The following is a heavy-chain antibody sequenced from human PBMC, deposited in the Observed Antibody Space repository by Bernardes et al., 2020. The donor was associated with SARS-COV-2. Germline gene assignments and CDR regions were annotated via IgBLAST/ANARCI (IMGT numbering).Heavy chain of an antibody. CDR3: ATGGNGASAPGMDV. CDR1: GVTFSTFW. CDR2: ITPDGSGT. V-gene: IGHV3-74*01. Sequence: GGSLRPSCAASGVTFSTFWMHWGRPNPGGGLVWVSRITPDGSGTDYADSVKGRFIISRDNAKNTLYLQMNSLRAEDTAVYYCATGGNGASAPGMDVWGQGTTVTVSS. D-gene: IGHD1-1*01. J-gene: IGHJ6*02.